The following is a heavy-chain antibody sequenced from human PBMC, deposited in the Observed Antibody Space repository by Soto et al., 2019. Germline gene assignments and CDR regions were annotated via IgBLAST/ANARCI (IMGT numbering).Heavy chain of an antibody. J-gene: IGHJ5*02. D-gene: IGHD3-10*01. CDR1: GGSISSSSYY. Sequence: SETLSLTCTVSGGSISSSSYYWGWIRQPPGKGLEWIGSIYYSGSTYYNPSLKSRVTISVDTSKNQFSLKLSSVTAADTAVYYCARRGEPKWFGELLYPSRFDPWGQGTLVTVSS. CDR2: IYYSGST. CDR3: ARRGEPKWFGELLYPSRFDP. V-gene: IGHV4-39*01.